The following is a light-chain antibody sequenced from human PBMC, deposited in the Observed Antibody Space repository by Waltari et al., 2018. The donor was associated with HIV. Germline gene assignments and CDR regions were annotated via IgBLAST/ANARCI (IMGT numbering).Light chain of an antibody. J-gene: IGLJ2*01. CDR3: QAWDNNIAV. CDR1: KLGKRF. Sequence: YELTQSPPVSVSPGQTARIRCSGEKLGKRFVSWHQQRPGQSPVMVIYQDSERPSGVPERSSGANSENTATLTISGTEAMDEADYYCQAWDNNIAVFGGGTKLTVL. CDR2: QDS. V-gene: IGLV3-1*01.